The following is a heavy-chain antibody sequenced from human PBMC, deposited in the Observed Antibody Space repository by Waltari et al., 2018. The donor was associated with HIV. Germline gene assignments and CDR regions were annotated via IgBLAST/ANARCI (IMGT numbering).Heavy chain of an antibody. J-gene: IGHJ6*02. D-gene: IGHD6-19*01. Sequence: QVQLQQSGPGLVKPSETLTLTCTVSADSINNYDWPWIRQPQGKGLEYIAYIYYTGDTNYNPSLKRRFSLSIDTSKNQLFLKVTSMTAADTAVYYCVGVGLRSGGRGMDVWGQGTTVIVSS. CDR1: ADSINNYD. CDR3: VGVGLRSGGRGMDV. CDR2: IYYTGDT. V-gene: IGHV4-59*12.